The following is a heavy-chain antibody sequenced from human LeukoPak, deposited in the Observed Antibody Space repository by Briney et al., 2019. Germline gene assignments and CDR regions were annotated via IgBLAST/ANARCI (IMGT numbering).Heavy chain of an antibody. J-gene: IGHJ3*02. CDR3: ARAGYGDYSSSWPSQDDAFDI. CDR1: GYTFTSYG. Sequence: GASVKVSCKASGYTFTSYGISWVRQAPGQGLEWMGWISAYNGNTNYAQKLQGRVTMTTDTSTSTAYMELRSLRSDDTAVYYCARAGYGDYSSSWPSQDDAFDIWGQGTMVTVSS. D-gene: IGHD6-13*01. CDR2: ISAYNGNT. V-gene: IGHV1-18*01.